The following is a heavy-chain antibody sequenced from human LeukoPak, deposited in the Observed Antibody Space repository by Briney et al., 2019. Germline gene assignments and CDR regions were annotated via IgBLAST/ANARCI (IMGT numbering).Heavy chain of an antibody. D-gene: IGHD5-18*01. CDR3: ARASTAMPSGAFDI. CDR1: GGTFSSYA. V-gene: IGHV1-69*05. Sequence: SVKVSCKASGGTFSSYAISWVRQAPGQGLEWMGGIIPIFGTANYAQKFQGRVTIITDESTSTAYMELSSLRSEDTAVYYCARASTAMPSGAFDIWGQGTMVTVSS. J-gene: IGHJ3*02. CDR2: IIPIFGTA.